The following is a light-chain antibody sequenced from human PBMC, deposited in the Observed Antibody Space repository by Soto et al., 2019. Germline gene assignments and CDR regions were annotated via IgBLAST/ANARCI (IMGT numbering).Light chain of an antibody. J-gene: IGKJ3*01. V-gene: IGKV3-20*01. Sequence: EIVLTQSPGTLSLSPGERATLCCRASRSVSSSYLAWYQQKPGQAPRLLIYGASSRSTGIPDRSSGSGSGTDFSLTISRLEPEDFAVYYCRLFGNSPNTFGPGTKVDIK. CDR1: RSVSSSY. CDR2: GAS. CDR3: RLFGNSPNT.